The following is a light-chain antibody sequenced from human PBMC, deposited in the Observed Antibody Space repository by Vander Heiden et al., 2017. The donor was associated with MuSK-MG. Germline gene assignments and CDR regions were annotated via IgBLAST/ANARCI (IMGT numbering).Light chain of an antibody. V-gene: IGLV3-19*01. CDR3: TSRDRSRNHRV. CDR1: ILGSNY. CDR2: GKN. J-gene: IGLJ2*01. Sequence: KTITLPCPGCILGSNYVSWYQQPPGPAPVLVIYGKNNRPSGVPDRFSGSSSGNTASVTITGAQTEEEADYYCTSRDRSRNHRVFGGGTKLTGL.